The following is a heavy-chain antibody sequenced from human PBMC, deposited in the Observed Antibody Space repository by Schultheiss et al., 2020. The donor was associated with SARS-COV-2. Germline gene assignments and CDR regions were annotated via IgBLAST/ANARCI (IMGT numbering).Heavy chain of an antibody. CDR2: ISGSGGGT. J-gene: IGHJ6*03. CDR3: ARALRYYYMDV. D-gene: IGHD4/OR15-4a*01. Sequence: GESLKISCAASGFTFSSYGMGWVRQAPGKGLEWVSGISGSGGGTYYVDSVKGRFTISRDTSKNTLYLQMSSLRAEDTAVYYCARALRYYYMDVWGKGTTVTVSS. V-gene: IGHV3-23*01. CDR1: GFTFSSYG.